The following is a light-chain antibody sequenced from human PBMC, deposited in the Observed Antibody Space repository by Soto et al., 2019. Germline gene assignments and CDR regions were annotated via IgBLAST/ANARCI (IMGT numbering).Light chain of an antibody. V-gene: IGKV1-39*01. CDR1: QSIGRF. Sequence: DMEMTQSPSSLTGSVEERVIITCRASQSIGRFLNWHQHKPGKAPKVLIYTASTLQSGVPSRFSGSGSGSDFNLTIRSLQPEDFATYYCQQSYTTPLTCGGGNKGDIK. CDR2: TAS. CDR3: QQSYTTPLT. J-gene: IGKJ4*01.